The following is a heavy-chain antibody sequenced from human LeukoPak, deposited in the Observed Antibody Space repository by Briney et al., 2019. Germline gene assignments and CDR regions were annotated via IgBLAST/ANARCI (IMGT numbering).Heavy chain of an antibody. Sequence: PGRSLRLSCAASGFTFSSYGMHWVRQAPGKGLEWVAVIRYDGSNKYYADSVKGRFNISRDNSKNTLYLQMNSLRAEDTAVYYCARDVRRGWELIYYFDYWGQGTLVTVFS. CDR2: IRYDGSNK. CDR3: ARDVRRGWELIYYFDY. J-gene: IGHJ4*02. CDR1: GFTFSSYG. D-gene: IGHD1-26*01. V-gene: IGHV3-33*01.